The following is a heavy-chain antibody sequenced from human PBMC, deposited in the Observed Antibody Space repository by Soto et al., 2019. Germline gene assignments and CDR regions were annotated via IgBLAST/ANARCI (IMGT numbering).Heavy chain of an antibody. CDR3: ARGLSSGYYYY. J-gene: IGHJ4*02. CDR2: INHSGST. Sequence: SETLSLTCAVYGGSFSGYYWSWIRQPPGKGLEWIGEINHSGSTNYNPSLKNRVTIAVDTSKNQFSLKLSSVTAADTAVYYCARGLSSGYYYYWGQGTLVTVSS. CDR1: GGSFSGYY. V-gene: IGHV4-34*01. D-gene: IGHD3-22*01.